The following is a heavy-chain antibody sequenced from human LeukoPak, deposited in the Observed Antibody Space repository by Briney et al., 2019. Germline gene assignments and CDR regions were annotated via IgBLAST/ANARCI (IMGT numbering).Heavy chain of an antibody. CDR3: AREGGCSSTSCYSPSNDY. Sequence: ASVKVSCKASGGTFSSYAISWVRRAPGQGLEWMGRIIPILGIANYAQKFQGRVTITADKSTSTAYMELSSLRSEDTAVYYCAREGGCSSTSCYSPSNDYWGQGTLVTVSS. J-gene: IGHJ4*02. CDR1: GGTFSSYA. CDR2: IIPILGIA. V-gene: IGHV1-69*04. D-gene: IGHD2-2*02.